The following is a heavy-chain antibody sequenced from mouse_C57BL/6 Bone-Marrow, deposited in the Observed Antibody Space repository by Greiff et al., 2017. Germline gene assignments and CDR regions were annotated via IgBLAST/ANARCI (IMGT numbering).Heavy chain of an antibody. CDR1: GYSITSGYY. D-gene: IGHD1-1*01. Sequence: EVKLVESGPGLVKPSQSLSLTCSVTGYSITSGYYWNWIRQFPGNKLEWMGYISYDGSNNYNPSLKNRISITRDTSKNQFFLKLNSVTTEDTATYYCARGDYGSSYERWFAYWGQGTLVTVSA. CDR2: ISYDGSN. J-gene: IGHJ3*01. V-gene: IGHV3-6*01. CDR3: ARGDYGSSYERWFAY.